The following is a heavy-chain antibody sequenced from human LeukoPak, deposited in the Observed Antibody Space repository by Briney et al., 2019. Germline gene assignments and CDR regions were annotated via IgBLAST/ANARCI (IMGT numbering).Heavy chain of an antibody. V-gene: IGHV1-69*13. J-gene: IGHJ4*02. CDR1: GGTFNSYG. D-gene: IGHD2-21*02. Sequence: SVKVSCKASGGTFNSYGISRVRQAPGQGVEWMGVIIPIFGESNYGQKFKGRVTITADESMSTAYMELSSLRAEDTAVYYCTTNIVVATGHFDYWGQGTLVTVSS. CDR3: TTNIVVATGHFDY. CDR2: IIPIFGES.